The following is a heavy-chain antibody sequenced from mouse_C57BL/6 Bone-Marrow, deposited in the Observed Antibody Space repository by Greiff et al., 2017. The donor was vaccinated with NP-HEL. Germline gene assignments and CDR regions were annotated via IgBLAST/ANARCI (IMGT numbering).Heavy chain of an antibody. D-gene: IGHD1-1*01. CDR3: TRESTVGRDYYAMDY. V-gene: IGHV6-6*01. CDR1: GFTFSDAW. Sequence: EVKLVESGGGLVQPGGSMKLSCAASGFTFSDAWMDWVRQSPEKGLEWVAEIRNKANNHATYYAESVKGRFTISRDDSKSSVYLQMNSLRAEDTGIYYCTRESTVGRDYYAMDYWGQGTSVTVSS. CDR2: IRNKANNHAT. J-gene: IGHJ4*01.